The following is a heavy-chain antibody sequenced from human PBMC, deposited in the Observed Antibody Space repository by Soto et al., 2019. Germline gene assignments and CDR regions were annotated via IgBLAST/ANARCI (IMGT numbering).Heavy chain of an antibody. CDR1: GFTFSRDW. CDR2: MNQAGSHK. V-gene: IGHV3-7*01. Sequence: GGSLRLSCAASGFTFSRDWMMWVRQAPGKGLEWVAIMNQAGSHKFYVDSVRGRFTISRDNAKGSLYLQMNSLRVEDAAVYYCASKSESSYWGQGTLVTVS. CDR3: ASKSESSY. J-gene: IGHJ4*02.